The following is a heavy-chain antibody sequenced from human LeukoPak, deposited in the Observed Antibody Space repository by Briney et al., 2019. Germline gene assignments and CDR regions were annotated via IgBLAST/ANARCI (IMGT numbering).Heavy chain of an antibody. CDR1: GGSFSGYY. V-gene: IGHV4-4*07. CDR2: IYTSGST. CDR3: ARDFGDYYDSSGYNWFDP. Sequence: PSETLSLTCAVYGGSFSGYYWSWIRQPAGKGLEWIGRIYTSGSTNYNPSLKSRVTMSVDTSKNQFSLKLSSVTAADTAVYYCARDFGDYYDSSGYNWFDPWGQGTLVTVSS. J-gene: IGHJ5*02. D-gene: IGHD3-22*01.